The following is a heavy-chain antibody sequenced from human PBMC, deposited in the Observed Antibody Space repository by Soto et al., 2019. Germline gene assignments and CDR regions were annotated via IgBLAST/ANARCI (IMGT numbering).Heavy chain of an antibody. J-gene: IGHJ5*02. CDR2: INHSGST. Sequence: QVQLQQWGAGLLKPSETLSLTCAVYGGSFSAYYWSWIRQPPGKGLEWIGKINHSGSTNYNPSLKSRVTISVDTSKNQCPLNLTSVTAADTAVYYCAREEVAGTNWFDPWGQGALVTVSS. D-gene: IGHD6-13*01. CDR3: AREEVAGTNWFDP. CDR1: GGSFSAYY. V-gene: IGHV4-34*02.